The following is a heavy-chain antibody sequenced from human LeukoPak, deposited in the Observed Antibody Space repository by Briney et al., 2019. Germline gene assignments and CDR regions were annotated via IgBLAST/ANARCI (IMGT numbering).Heavy chain of an antibody. Sequence: ASVKVSCKASGYTFTSYYMHRVRQAPGQGLEWMGIINPSGGSTSYAQKFQGRVTMTRDTSTSTVYMELSSLRSEDTAVYYCARLRVGPYDSSASGFGDFDYWGQGTLVTVSS. CDR3: ARLRVGPYDSSASGFGDFDY. CDR1: GYTFTSYY. J-gene: IGHJ4*02. CDR2: INPSGGST. V-gene: IGHV1-46*01. D-gene: IGHD3-22*01.